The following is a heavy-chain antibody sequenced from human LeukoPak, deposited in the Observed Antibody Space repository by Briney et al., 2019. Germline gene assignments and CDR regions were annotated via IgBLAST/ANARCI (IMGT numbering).Heavy chain of an antibody. J-gene: IGHJ5*02. Sequence: SSETQSLTCAVSGGSISSSNWWSWVRQPPGKGLEWVGSIYYTGSTYYNPSLNSRLTLSVDTSTNQFSLKLNSVTAADTAVYYCARRDGRTTLVPGHWFDPWGQGTPVTVSS. CDR2: IYYTGST. CDR1: GGSISSSNW. V-gene: IGHV4-39*01. D-gene: IGHD2/OR15-2a*01. CDR3: ARRDGRTTLVPGHWFDP.